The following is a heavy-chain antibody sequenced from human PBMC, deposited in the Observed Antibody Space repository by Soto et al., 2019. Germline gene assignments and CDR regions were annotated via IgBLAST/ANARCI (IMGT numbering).Heavy chain of an antibody. J-gene: IGHJ5*02. V-gene: IGHV1-2*02. CDR1: GYTFSDYF. D-gene: IGHD3-22*01. CDR3: AKTYDGSGQPSHYFDP. CDR2: INPKSGGT. Sequence: QVQLVQTGAEVKKPGASVKVSCKASGYTFSDYFIHWVRQAPGHGLEWMGWINPKSGGTNYAQTFQGRVTMTRDTSISTAYMDLSRLRSDDTATYYCAKTYDGSGQPSHYFDPWGQGTPVTVSS.